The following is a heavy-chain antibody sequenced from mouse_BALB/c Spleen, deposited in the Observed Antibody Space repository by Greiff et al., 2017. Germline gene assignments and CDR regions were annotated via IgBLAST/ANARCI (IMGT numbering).Heavy chain of an antibody. D-gene: IGHD2-4*01. V-gene: IGHV1S137*01. CDR3: ARGGDYDDGRGYAMDY. Sequence: QVQLQQSGAELVRPGVSVKISCKGSGYTFTDYAMHWVKQSHAKSLEWIGVISTYYGDASYNQKFKGKATMTVDKSSSTAYMELARLTSEDSAIYYCARGGDYDDGRGYAMDYWGQGTSVTVSS. CDR1: GYTFTDYA. CDR2: ISTYYGDA. J-gene: IGHJ4*01.